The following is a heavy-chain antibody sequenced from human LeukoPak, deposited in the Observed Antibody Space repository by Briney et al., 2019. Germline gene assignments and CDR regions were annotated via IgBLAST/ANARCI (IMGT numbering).Heavy chain of an antibody. J-gene: IGHJ4*02. D-gene: IGHD2-2*02. V-gene: IGHV1-69*06. Sequence: SEKVSCKASGGTFSSYAISWVRQAPGQGLEWMGGIIPIFGTANYAQKFQGRVTITADKSTSTAYMELSSLRSEDTAVYYCARDWVYCSSTSCHTTFDYWGQGTLVTVSS. CDR2: IIPIFGTA. CDR1: GGTFSSYA. CDR3: ARDWVYCSSTSCHTTFDY.